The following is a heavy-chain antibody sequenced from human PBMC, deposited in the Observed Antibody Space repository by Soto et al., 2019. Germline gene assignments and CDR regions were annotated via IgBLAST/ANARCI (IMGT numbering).Heavy chain of an antibody. CDR2: INAGNGNT. V-gene: IGHV1-3*01. CDR1: GYTFTSYA. CDR3: TTSNYWVTPISGMDV. Sequence: GASVKVSCKASGYTFTSYAMHWVRQAPGQRLEWMGWINAGNGNTKYSQKFQGRVTITRDTSASTAYMELSSLKTEDTAVYYCTTSNYWVTPISGMDVWGQGTTVTVSS. D-gene: IGHD4-4*01. J-gene: IGHJ6*02.